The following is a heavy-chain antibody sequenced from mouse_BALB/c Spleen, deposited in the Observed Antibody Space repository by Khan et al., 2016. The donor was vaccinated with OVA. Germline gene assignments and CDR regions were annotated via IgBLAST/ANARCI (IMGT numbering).Heavy chain of an antibody. Sequence: QVQLKQSGAELVRPGTSVKMSCKAAGYTFTNYWIGWVKQRPGHGLEWIGDIFPGGGYTNYTEKFKGKATLTADTSSRTAYMQLSSLTSEDSAIYYGARRGAARVTWDYFDYWGQGTTLTVSS. V-gene: IGHV1-63*02. D-gene: IGHD3-1*01. J-gene: IGHJ2*01. CDR2: IFPGGGYT. CDR3: ARRGAARVTWDYFDY. CDR1: GYTFTNYW.